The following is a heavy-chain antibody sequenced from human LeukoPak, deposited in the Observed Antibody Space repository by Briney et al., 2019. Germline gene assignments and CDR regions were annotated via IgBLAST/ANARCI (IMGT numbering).Heavy chain of an antibody. CDR2: ISSSSSYI. D-gene: IGHD3-10*01. Sequence: GGSLRLSCAASGFTFSSYSMNWVRQAPRKGLEWVSSISSSSSYIYYADSVKGRFTISRDNAKNSLYLQMNSLRAEDTAVYYCARLIRSITMVRGVSYYYYMDVWGKGTTVTVSS. CDR1: GFTFSSYS. J-gene: IGHJ6*03. CDR3: ARLIRSITMVRGVSYYYYMDV. V-gene: IGHV3-21*01.